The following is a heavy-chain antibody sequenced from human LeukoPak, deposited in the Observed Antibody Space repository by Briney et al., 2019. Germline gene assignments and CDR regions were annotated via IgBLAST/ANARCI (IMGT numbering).Heavy chain of an antibody. D-gene: IGHD3-3*01. CDR1: GGSISSYY. V-gene: IGHV4-4*07. Sequence: SETLSLTCTVLGGSISSYYWSWIRQPAGKGLEWIGRIYTSGSTNYNPSLKSRVTMSVDTSKNQFSLKLSSVTAADTAVYYCARDKSVDFWSGYYTLFDYWGQGTLVTVSS. J-gene: IGHJ4*02. CDR3: ARDKSVDFWSGYYTLFDY. CDR2: IYTSGST.